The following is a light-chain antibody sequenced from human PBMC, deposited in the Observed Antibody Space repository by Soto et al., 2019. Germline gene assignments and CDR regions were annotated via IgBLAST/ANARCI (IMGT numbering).Light chain of an antibody. Sequence: QSALTQPASVSGSPGRSITISCTGSSSDVGGHNHVSWYQQHPGKAPKLIIYEVGNWPSGVSNRFSGSKSGNTASLTISGFQAEDEADYYCNSYTSSSTHVFGTGTKLTVL. CDR3: NSYTSSSTHV. CDR1: SSDVGGHNH. J-gene: IGLJ1*01. CDR2: EVG. V-gene: IGLV2-14*01.